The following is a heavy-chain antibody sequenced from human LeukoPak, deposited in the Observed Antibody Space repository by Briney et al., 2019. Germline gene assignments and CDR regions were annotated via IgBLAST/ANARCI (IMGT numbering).Heavy chain of an antibody. J-gene: IGHJ4*02. V-gene: IGHV3-23*01. CDR2: ISGSGDST. D-gene: IGHD2-2*01. CDR3: AKSFRSTSLDY. Sequence: PGGSLRLSCAASGFTFSSYSMNWVRQAPGKGLEWVSAISGSGDSTYYADSMKGRFTISRDNSRNTLYLQMNSLRAGDTAVYYCAKSFRSTSLDYWGQGTLVTVSS. CDR1: GFTFSSYS.